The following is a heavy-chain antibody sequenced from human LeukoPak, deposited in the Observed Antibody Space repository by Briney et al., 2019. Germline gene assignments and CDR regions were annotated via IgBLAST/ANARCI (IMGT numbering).Heavy chain of an antibody. CDR3: ATGYGDYVSRFDS. J-gene: IGHJ4*02. CDR2: NNPNSGDT. V-gene: IGHV1-2*02. CDR1: GYTFTNFY. D-gene: IGHD4-17*01. Sequence: GASVNVFCKASGYTFTNFYIHWVRQAPGQGLEWMGWNNPNSGDTNYAQRFQGRVTMTRDTSISTAYMEVSRLTSDDTAIYYCATGYGDYVSRFDSWGQGTLVTVYS.